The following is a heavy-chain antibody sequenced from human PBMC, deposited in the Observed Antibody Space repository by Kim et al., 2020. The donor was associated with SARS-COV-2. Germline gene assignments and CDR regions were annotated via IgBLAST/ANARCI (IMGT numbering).Heavy chain of an antibody. Sequence: SLKSRVTISVDTSKNQFSRKLSSVTAADTAVYYCARRKRDYSGYEHYFDYWGQGTLVTVSS. V-gene: IGHV4-59*08. CDR3: ARRKRDYSGYEHYFDY. J-gene: IGHJ4*02. D-gene: IGHD5-12*01.